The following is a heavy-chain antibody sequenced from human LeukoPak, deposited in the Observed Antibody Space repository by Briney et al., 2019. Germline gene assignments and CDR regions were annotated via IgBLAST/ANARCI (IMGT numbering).Heavy chain of an antibody. D-gene: IGHD3-10*01. J-gene: IGHJ4*02. V-gene: IGHV4-4*07. Sequence: PSKTLSLTCTVSGGSISSYYWSWLRQPAGKGLEWIGRMYTSGSTKYNPSLKSRVTISVDNSKTQLSLKLTSVTAADTAVYYCARDHYGSGSYKSYFDSWGQGTQVTISS. CDR1: GGSISSYY. CDR2: MYTSGST. CDR3: ARDHYGSGSYKSYFDS.